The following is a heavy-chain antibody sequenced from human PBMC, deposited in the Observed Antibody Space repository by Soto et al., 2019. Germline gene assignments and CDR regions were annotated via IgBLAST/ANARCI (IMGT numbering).Heavy chain of an antibody. V-gene: IGHV4-34*01. CDR2: INHSGST. D-gene: IGHD2-8*02. Sequence: QVQLQQWGAGLLKPSETLSLTCAVYGGSFSGYYWTWIRQPPGTGLEWIGEINHSGSTNYNPSLKSRVTISVDTSKTQFSLKLTSVTAAHTAVYYWARDKITGLFDYWGQGTLVTVSS. CDR1: GGSFSGYY. J-gene: IGHJ4*02. CDR3: ARDKITGLFDY.